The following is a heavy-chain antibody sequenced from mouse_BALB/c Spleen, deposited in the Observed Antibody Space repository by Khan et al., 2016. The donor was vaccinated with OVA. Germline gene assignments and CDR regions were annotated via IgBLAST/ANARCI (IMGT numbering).Heavy chain of an antibody. Sequence: EVKLLESGPGLVKPSQSLSLTCTVTGFSITSNYAWNWIRQFPGNKLEWTGYISYSGSTSYKPSLKSRISITRDTSKNQFFLQLNSVTTEDTATYYCARNNDYGYAVDYWGQGTSVTVSS. D-gene: IGHD1-1*01. V-gene: IGHV3-2*02. CDR1: GFSITSNYA. J-gene: IGHJ4*01. CDR2: ISYSGST. CDR3: ARNNDYGYAVDY.